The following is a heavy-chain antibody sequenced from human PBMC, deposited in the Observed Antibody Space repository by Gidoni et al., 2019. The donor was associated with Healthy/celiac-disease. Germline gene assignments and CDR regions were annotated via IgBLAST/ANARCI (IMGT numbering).Heavy chain of an antibody. Sequence: QVQLVESGGGVVQPGRSLSLSCAASGFTFSSYAMHWVRQAPGKGLEWVAVISYDGSNKYYADSVKGRFTISRDNSKNTLYLQMNSLRAEDTAVYYCARDGTYSGNYGMDVWGQGTTVTVSS. CDR2: ISYDGSNK. CDR3: ARDGTYSGNYGMDV. CDR1: GFTFSSYA. J-gene: IGHJ6*02. V-gene: IGHV3-30-3*01. D-gene: IGHD1-26*01.